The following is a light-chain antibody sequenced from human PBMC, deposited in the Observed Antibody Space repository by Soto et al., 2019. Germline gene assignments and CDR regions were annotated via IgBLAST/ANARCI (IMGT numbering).Light chain of an antibody. J-gene: IGLJ2*01. CDR3: ATGDTSLSMV. Sequence: QSVLMQPPSVSAAPGQKVTISCSGSRSNIGRNYVSWYQQLPGTAPKLLIYDNDKRPSGIPDRFSGSKAGASASLDITGLQTGDEADYFCATGDTSLSMVFGGGTKLTVL. V-gene: IGLV1-51*01. CDR2: DND. CDR1: RSNIGRNY.